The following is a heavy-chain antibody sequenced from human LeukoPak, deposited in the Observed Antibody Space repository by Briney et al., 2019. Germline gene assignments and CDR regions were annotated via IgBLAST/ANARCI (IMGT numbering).Heavy chain of an antibody. CDR3: ARDQGDYYFDY. CDR1: GYTFTGYY. J-gene: IGHJ4*02. CDR2: INPKSGXX. D-gene: IGHD3-16*01. V-gene: IGHV1-2*02. Sequence: ASVKVSCKASGYTFTGYYIHWVXQAXGQGXXWMGWINPKSGXXXXAQKFQGRVTKTRNTSISTAYMDLRSLTSDDTAVYYCARDQGDYYFDYWDQGILVTVSS.